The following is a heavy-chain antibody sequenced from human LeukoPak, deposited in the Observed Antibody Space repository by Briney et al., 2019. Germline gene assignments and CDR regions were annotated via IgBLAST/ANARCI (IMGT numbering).Heavy chain of an antibody. J-gene: IGHJ4*02. CDR1: GYTFTSYD. CDR2: VNPNSGNT. Sequence: ASVKVSCKASGYTFTSYDINWVRQATGQGLEWMGWVNPNSGNTGYAQKFQGRVTMTRNTSISTAYMELSSLRSEDTAVYYCARAYIVLMVYAAGYWGQGTLVTVSS. D-gene: IGHD2-8*01. CDR3: ARAYIVLMVYAAGY. V-gene: IGHV1-8*01.